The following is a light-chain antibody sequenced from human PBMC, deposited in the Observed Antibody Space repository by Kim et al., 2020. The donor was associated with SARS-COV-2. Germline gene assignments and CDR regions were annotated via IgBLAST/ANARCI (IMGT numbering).Light chain of an antibody. V-gene: IGKV1-5*03. Sequence: LSASLGDRVTITCRAGQNINTWLAWYQQKPGNAPKLLIYKASSLQSGVPSRFSGTGSGTEFTLTISGLQPDDFATYYCQQYSMSYTFGQGTKLEI. J-gene: IGKJ2*01. CDR2: KAS. CDR1: QNINTW. CDR3: QQYSMSYT.